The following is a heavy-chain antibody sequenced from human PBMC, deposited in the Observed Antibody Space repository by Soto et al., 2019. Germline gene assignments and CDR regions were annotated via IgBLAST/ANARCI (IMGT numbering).Heavy chain of an antibody. CDR2: INHSGST. Sequence: SETLSLTCAVYGGSFNGYYWNWIRQTPGKGLEWIGEINHSGSTNYNPSLRSRVTISIDMSQNQFSLKLSSVTAADTAVYYCARGRTVVVVAATRKNWFDPWGQGTLVTVSS. D-gene: IGHD2-15*01. CDR3: ARGRTVVVVAATRKNWFDP. J-gene: IGHJ5*02. V-gene: IGHV4-34*01. CDR1: GGSFNGYY.